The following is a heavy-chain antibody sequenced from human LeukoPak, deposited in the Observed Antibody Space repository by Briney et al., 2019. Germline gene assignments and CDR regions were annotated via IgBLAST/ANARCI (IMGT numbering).Heavy chain of an antibody. J-gene: IGHJ4*02. V-gene: IGHV4-38-2*02. CDR2: IYHTGST. D-gene: IGHD6-19*01. CDR3: ARGTRSHIAVAGTSFDY. CDR1: YSSSTSGHF. Sequence: SETLSLTCNVSYSSSTSGHFYVWIRQPPGKGLEWIGSIYHTGSTYYSPSLKSRVTISRDTSKNQFSLRLTSVTAADTAVYYCARGTRSHIAVAGTSFDYWGQGTLVTVSS.